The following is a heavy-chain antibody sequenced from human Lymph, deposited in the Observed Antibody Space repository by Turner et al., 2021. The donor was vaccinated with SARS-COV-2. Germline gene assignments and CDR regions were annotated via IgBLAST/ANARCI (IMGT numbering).Heavy chain of an antibody. J-gene: IGHJ6*02. CDR3: ARGRYRGGGMDV. CDR2: MNPNSGKT. CDR1: GYTFTSYD. Sequence: VQLVQSGAEVKKSGASVKVSCKAPGYTFTSYDINWVRQATGQGLEWRGWMNPNSGKTGYAQKFQGRVTMTRNTSISTAYMELGSLRSEDTAVYYCARGRYRGGGMDVWGQGTTVTVSS. V-gene: IGHV1-8*02. D-gene: IGHD1-26*01.